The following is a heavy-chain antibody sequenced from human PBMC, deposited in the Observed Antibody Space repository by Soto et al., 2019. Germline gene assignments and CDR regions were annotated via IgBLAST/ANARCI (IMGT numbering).Heavy chain of an antibody. D-gene: IGHD6-19*01. CDR2: INHSGST. CDR3: ARGGFVAVARRNKKTRGSGNYYGMDV. CDR1: GGSFSGYY. V-gene: IGHV4-34*01. J-gene: IGHJ6*02. Sequence: PSETLSLTCAVYGGSFSGYYWSWIRPPPGKGLEWIGEINHSGSTNYNPSLKSRVTISVDTSKNQFSLKLSSVTAADTAVYYCARGGFVAVARRNKKTRGSGNYYGMDVWGQGTTVTVS.